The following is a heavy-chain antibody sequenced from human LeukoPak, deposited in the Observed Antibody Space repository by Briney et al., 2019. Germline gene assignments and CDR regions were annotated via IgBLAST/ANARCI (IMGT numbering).Heavy chain of an antibody. Sequence: SETLSLTCTVSGGSISSYYWSWIRQPPGQGLEWIGYIYYSGSNNYNPSLKSRVTISVDTSKNQFSLKLSSVTAADTAVYYCARGDRLYSSSWYSDAFDIWAKGQWSPSLQ. CDR3: ARGDRLYSSSWYSDAFDI. J-gene: IGHJ3*02. V-gene: IGHV4-59*01. CDR1: GGSISSYY. D-gene: IGHD6-13*01. CDR2: IYYSGSN.